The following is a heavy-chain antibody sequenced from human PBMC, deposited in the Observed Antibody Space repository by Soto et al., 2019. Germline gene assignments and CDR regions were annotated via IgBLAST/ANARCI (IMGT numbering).Heavy chain of an antibody. Sequence: QVQLVESGGGLVKPGGSLRLSCAASGFTLSGYYMSWIRQAPGKGLEWLSYISISGGTIYYADSVKGRFSISRDNAKNSLYLQLSSLRAEDTAVYFCARERARVFDSWGQGTLVTVSS. CDR2: ISISGGTI. V-gene: IGHV3-11*01. CDR1: GFTLSGYY. J-gene: IGHJ4*02. CDR3: ARERARVFDS.